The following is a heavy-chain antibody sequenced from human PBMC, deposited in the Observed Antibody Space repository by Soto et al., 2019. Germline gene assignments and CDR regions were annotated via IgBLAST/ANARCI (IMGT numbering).Heavy chain of an antibody. Sequence: WGSLRLSCESPVFIFSDHAMIWVRQAPGKGLEWVSGISGNGIATYYADSVKGRFTISRDNSKNTLYLQMNRLRADDTAVYYCARDAISMVRGTNNWFDPWGQGTMVTVSS. D-gene: IGHD3-10*01. J-gene: IGHJ5*02. CDR1: VFIFSDHA. V-gene: IGHV3-23*01. CDR3: ARDAISMVRGTNNWFDP. CDR2: ISGNGIAT.